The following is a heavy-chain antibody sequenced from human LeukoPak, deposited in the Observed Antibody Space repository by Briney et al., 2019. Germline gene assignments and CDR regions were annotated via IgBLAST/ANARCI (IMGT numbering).Heavy chain of an antibody. CDR2: IRYDGSNK. D-gene: IGHD2-21*02. Sequence: GGPLRLSCAASGFTFSSYGMHWVRQAPGKGLEWVAFIRYDGSNKYYADSVKGRFTISRDNSKNTLYLQMNSLRAEDTAAYYCARDLRSYCGGDCLDAFDIWGQGTMVTVSS. CDR1: GFTFSSYG. CDR3: ARDLRSYCGGDCLDAFDI. J-gene: IGHJ3*02. V-gene: IGHV3-30*02.